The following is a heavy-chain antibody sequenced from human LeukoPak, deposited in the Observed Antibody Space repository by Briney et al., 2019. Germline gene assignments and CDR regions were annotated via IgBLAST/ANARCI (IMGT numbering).Heavy chain of an antibody. J-gene: IGHJ4*02. D-gene: IGHD3-3*01. CDR3: ARVTMREITIFGVVITNNSDY. CDR1: GFTFSSYS. CDR2: ISSSSYI. Sequence: KTGGSLRLSCAASGFTFSSYSMNWVRQAPGKGLEWVSSISSSSYIYYADSVKGRFTISRDNAKNSLYLQMNSLRAEDTAVYYCARVTMREITIFGVVITNNSDYWGQGTLVTVSS. V-gene: IGHV3-21*01.